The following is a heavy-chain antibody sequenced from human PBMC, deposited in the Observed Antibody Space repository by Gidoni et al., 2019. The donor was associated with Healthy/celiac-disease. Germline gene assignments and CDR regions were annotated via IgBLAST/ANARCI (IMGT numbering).Heavy chain of an antibody. CDR3: ASSPGVVKRYYYYGMDV. D-gene: IGHD3-3*01. Sequence: EVQLVESGGGLVQPGGSLRLSCDASGFTFSSSWMSWVRQAPGKGLAWVANIKQDGSEKYYVDSVKGRFTISRDNAKNSLYLQMNSLRAEDTAVYYCASSPGVVKRYYYYGMDVWGQGTTVTVSS. V-gene: IGHV3-7*01. J-gene: IGHJ6*02. CDR2: IKQDGSEK. CDR1: GFTFSSSW.